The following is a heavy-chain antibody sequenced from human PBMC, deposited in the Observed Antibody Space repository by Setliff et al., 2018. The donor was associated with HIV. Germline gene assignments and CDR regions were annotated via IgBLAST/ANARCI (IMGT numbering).Heavy chain of an antibody. J-gene: IGHJ5*01. D-gene: IGHD1-1*01. CDR2: VDHGGSP. CDR1: GRSLSIYF. Sequence: SETLSLTWRVYGRSLSIYFWTWIRQSPGKGLEWIGEVDHGGSPTYNPSFKSRVSISLDTANKQFSLTLNSLTAADSALYFCAGGFPKYNFRLFDSWGQGTLVTSPQ. CDR3: AGGFPKYNFRLFDS. V-gene: IGHV4-34*01.